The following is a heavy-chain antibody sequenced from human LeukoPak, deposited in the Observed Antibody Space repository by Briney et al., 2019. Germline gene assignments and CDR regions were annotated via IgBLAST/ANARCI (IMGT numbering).Heavy chain of an antibody. Sequence: SETLSLTCTVSGGSTSSYYWSWIRQPPGKGLEWIGYIYYSGSTNYNPSLKSRVTISVDTSKNQFSLKLSSVTAADTAVYYCARGDLPFDYWGQGTLVTVSS. D-gene: IGHD3/OR15-3a*01. V-gene: IGHV4-59*01. J-gene: IGHJ4*02. CDR3: ARGDLPFDY. CDR2: IYYSGST. CDR1: GGSTSSYY.